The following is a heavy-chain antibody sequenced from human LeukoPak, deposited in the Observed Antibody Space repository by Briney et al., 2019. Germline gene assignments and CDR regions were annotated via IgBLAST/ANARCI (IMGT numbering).Heavy chain of an antibody. J-gene: IGHJ6*02. D-gene: IGHD3-22*01. CDR1: GVSFSGYY. Sequence: SETLSLTCAVYGVSFSGYYWSWIRQPPGKGLEWIGEINHSGSTNYNPSLKSRVTISVDTSKNQFSLKLSSVTAADTAVYYCARSSRVDSSGYYTYYYYGMDVWGQGTTVTVSS. CDR3: ARSSRVDSSGYYTYYYYGMDV. V-gene: IGHV4-34*01. CDR2: INHSGST.